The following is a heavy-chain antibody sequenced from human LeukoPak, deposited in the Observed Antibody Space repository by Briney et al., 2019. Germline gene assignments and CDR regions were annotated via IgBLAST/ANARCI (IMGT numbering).Heavy chain of an antibody. V-gene: IGHV3-7*04. CDR2: IKQDGSEK. Sequence: PGGSLRLSCAASGFTFSSYWMSWVRQAPGKGLEWVANIKQDGSEKYYVDSVKGRFTISRDNSKNTLYLQMNSLRVEDTAVYCCAKDLTTYGAGSYLENWGQGTLVTVSS. CDR1: GFTFSSYW. D-gene: IGHD3-10*01. CDR3: AKDLTTYGAGSYLEN. J-gene: IGHJ4*02.